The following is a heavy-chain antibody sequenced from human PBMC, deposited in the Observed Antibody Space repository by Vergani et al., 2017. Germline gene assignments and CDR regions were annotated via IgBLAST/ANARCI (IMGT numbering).Heavy chain of an antibody. Sequence: QLQLQQSGPGLVKPSETLFLTCTVSADSISSGSYYWGWIRQPPEKSLEWIGSIYYSGLTYYNPALKSRVAISVDTSQNQFSLKVTSVTAADTAVYFCGRQRPGSGWYPEDFGDWGQGILITVSS. CDR3: GRQRPGSGWYPEDFGD. V-gene: IGHV4-39*01. D-gene: IGHD6-19*01. CDR1: ADSISSGSYY. CDR2: IYYSGLT. J-gene: IGHJ4*02.